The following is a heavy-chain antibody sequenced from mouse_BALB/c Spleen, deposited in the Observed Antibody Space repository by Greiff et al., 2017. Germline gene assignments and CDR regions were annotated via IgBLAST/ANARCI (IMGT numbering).Heavy chain of an antibody. CDR2: ISSGGSYT. V-gene: IGHV5-9-4*01. D-gene: IGHD1-1*01. Sequence: EVQLVESGGGLVKPGGSLKLSCAASGFTFSSYAMSWVRQSPEKRLEWVAEISSGGSYTYYPDTVTGRFTISRDNAKNTLYLEMSSLRSEDTAMFYCARGHYGYYAMGYRGEENSVTASS. J-gene: IGHJ4*01. CDR1: GFTFSSYA. CDR3: ARGHYGYYAMGY.